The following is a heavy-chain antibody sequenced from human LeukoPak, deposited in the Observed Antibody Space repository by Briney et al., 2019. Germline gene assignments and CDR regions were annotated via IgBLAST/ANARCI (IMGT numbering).Heavy chain of an antibody. CDR2: ISYDGSNK. D-gene: IGHD6-19*01. J-gene: IGHJ4*02. V-gene: IGHV3-30*18. Sequence: GGSLRLSCAASGFTFSSYSMNWVRQAPGKGLEWVAVISYDGSNKYYADSVKGRFTISRDNSKNTLYLQMNSLRAEDTAVYYCAKPLSSGWSYYFDYWGQGTLVTVSS. CDR3: AKPLSSGWSYYFDY. CDR1: GFTFSSYS.